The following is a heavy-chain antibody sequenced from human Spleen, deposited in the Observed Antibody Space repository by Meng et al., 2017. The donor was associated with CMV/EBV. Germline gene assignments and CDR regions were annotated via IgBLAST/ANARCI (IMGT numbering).Heavy chain of an antibody. Sequence: GESLKISCTASGFPFADYSLSWVRQAPGKGLEWVGFIRGKGYGGTTEYAASVTGRFTISRDDSKSIAYLQMNSLKTEDTAVYYCTRPCISTSLAVNWFDPWGQGTLVTVSS. D-gene: IGHD2-2*01. CDR1: GFPFADYS. J-gene: IGHJ5*02. CDR3: TRPCISTSLAVNWFDP. CDR2: IRGKGYGGTT. V-gene: IGHV3-49*04.